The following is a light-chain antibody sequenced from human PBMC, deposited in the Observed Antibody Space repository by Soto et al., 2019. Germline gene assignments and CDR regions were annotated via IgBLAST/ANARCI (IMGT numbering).Light chain of an antibody. J-gene: IGKJ1*01. CDR1: QSITTS. CDR2: GAS. CDR3: QQSYSLPRT. Sequence: DVQLTQSPSSLSASIGDTVTISCRSSQSITTSVNWYQQKTGKPPALLIYGASALQIGVPHRFSASGSGTDFTLTITSLQHEYFATYYRQQSYSLPRTFGQGTKVDIK. V-gene: IGKV1-39*01.